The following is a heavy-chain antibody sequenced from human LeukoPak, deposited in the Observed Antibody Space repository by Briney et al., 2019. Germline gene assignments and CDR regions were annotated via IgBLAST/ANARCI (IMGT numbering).Heavy chain of an antibody. CDR2: IFSSGST. J-gene: IGHJ4*02. V-gene: IGHV4-39*07. D-gene: IGHD5-24*01. Sequence: PSETLSLTCAVSGGSVDNSNYYWAWIRQPPGKELEWIGTIFSSGSTFYSPSLETRITISVDTSMTQFSLKLSSVTAADTAVYFCASERWSRRSYFDFWGQGILVTVSS. CDR3: ASERWSRRSYFDF. CDR1: GGSVDNSNYY.